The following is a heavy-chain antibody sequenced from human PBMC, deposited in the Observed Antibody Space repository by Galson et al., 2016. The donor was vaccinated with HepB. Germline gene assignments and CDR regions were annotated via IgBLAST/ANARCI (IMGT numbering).Heavy chain of an antibody. Sequence: SLRLSCAATGFTFSSYAMSWVRQAPGKGLEWVSAISGSGGSTYYADSVKGRFTISRDNSKNTLYLQMNSLRAEDTAVYYCAKWGDLNCTNGVGYRYYGMDVWGQGTTVTVSS. V-gene: IGHV3-23*01. J-gene: IGHJ6*02. CDR1: GFTFSSYA. CDR3: AKWGDLNCTNGVGYRYYGMDV. CDR2: ISGSGGST. D-gene: IGHD2-8*01.